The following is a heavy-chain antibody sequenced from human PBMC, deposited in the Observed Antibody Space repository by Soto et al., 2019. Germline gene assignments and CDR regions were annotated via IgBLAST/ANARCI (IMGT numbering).Heavy chain of an antibody. CDR1: GFTFSSYS. V-gene: IGHV3-48*01. Sequence: EVQLVESGGGLVQPGGSLRLSCAVSGFTFSSYSMNWVRQAPGKGLEWVSYISSSGDSTYYADSVKGRFTISRDKAKNSLYLQMNSLRVEDTAVYFCAGDGTGGALASYWGQGTLVTVSS. CDR2: ISSSGDST. D-gene: IGHD6-19*01. CDR3: AGDGTGGALASY. J-gene: IGHJ4*02.